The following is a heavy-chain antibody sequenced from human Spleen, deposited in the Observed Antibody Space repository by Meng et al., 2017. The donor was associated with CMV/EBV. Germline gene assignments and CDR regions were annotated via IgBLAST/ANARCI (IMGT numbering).Heavy chain of an antibody. CDR1: GGLITSTNYH. Sequence: SETLSLTCTVSGGLITSTNYHWGWSRQPPGKGLEWLGIIYYSGTTYYNPSLKSRVTISVDTSNNQFSLRRTSVTAADTAVYFCARVAYYYDATGQWGDWFDPWGQGILVTVSS. J-gene: IGHJ5*02. CDR2: IYYSGTT. V-gene: IGHV4-39*07. D-gene: IGHD3-16*01. CDR3: ARVAYYYDATGQWGDWFDP.